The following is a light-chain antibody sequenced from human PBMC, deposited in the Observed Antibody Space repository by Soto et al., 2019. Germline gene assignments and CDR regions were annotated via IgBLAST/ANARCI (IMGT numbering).Light chain of an antibody. Sequence: DIVMTQSPASLAVSLAERATINCKSSQSVLYSSNNKNYLAWYQKRPGQPPNLLIYWASTRESGVPDRFSGSGSGTDFTLTISSLQAEDVAVYYCQQYYTTPLTFGGGTKVDIK. V-gene: IGKV4-1*01. CDR1: QSVLYSSNNKNY. J-gene: IGKJ4*01. CDR2: WAS. CDR3: QQYYTTPLT.